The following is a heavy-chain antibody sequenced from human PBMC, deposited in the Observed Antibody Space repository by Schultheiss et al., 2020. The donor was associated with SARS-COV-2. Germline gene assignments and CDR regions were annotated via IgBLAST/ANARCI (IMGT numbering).Heavy chain of an antibody. Sequence: GESLKISCAASGFTFSSYSMNWVRQAPGKGLEWVSYISSSSSTIYYADSVKGRFTISRDNAKNSLYLQMNSLRSEDTAVYYCARGSFGYYYGMDVWGQGTTVTVSS. V-gene: IGHV3-48*01. CDR2: ISSSSSTI. D-gene: IGHD3-16*01. CDR3: ARGSFGYYYGMDV. CDR1: GFTFSSYS. J-gene: IGHJ6*02.